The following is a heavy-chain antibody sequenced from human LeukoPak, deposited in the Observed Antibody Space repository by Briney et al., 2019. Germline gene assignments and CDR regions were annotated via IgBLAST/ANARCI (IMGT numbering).Heavy chain of an antibody. CDR3: TTDQSHRGYDPGYFDY. CDR1: GVTFSNAW. J-gene: IGHJ4*02. CDR2: IKSKTDGGTT. V-gene: IGHV3-15*01. D-gene: IGHD5-12*01. Sequence: PGGSLRLSCAASGVTFSNAWMSWVRQAPGKGLEWVGRIKSKTDGGTTDYAAPVKGRFTISRDDSKNTLYLQMNSLKTEDTAVYYCTTDQSHRGYDPGYFDYWGQGILVTVSS.